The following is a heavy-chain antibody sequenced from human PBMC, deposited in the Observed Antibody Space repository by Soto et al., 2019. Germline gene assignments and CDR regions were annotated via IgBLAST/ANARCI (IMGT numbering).Heavy chain of an antibody. CDR3: ARGMYYYDSSGSPGEVDY. CDR2: IYSGGST. CDR1: GFTVSSNY. D-gene: IGHD3-22*01. Sequence: PVGSLRLSCAASGFTVSSNYMSWVRQAPGKGLEWVSVIYSGGSTYYADSVKGRFTISRDNSKNTLYLQMNSLRAEDTAVDYCARGMYYYDSSGSPGEVDYWGQGTLVTVSS. J-gene: IGHJ4*02. V-gene: IGHV3-53*01.